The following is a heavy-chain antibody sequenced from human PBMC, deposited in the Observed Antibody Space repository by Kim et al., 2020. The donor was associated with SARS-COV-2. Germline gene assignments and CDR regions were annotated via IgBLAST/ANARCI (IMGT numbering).Heavy chain of an antibody. Sequence: GGSLRLSCTASGFTFGDYAMSWFRQAPGKGLEWVGFIRSKAYGGTTEYAASVKGRFTISRDDSKSIAYLQMNSLKTEDTAVYYCTRASHHYGDYVDWFDPWGQGTLVTVSS. CDR1: GFTFGDYA. J-gene: IGHJ5*02. V-gene: IGHV3-49*03. CDR3: TRASHHYGDYVDWFDP. D-gene: IGHD4-17*01. CDR2: IRSKAYGGTT.